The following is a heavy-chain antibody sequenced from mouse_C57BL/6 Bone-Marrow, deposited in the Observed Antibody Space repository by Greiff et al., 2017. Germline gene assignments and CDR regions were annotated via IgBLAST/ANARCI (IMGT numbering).Heavy chain of an antibody. J-gene: IGHJ2*01. D-gene: IGHD1-1*01. CDR1: GYTFTVYE. CDR3: TRQDTTVV. V-gene: IGHV1-15*01. Sequence: VQLQQSGAELVRPGASVTLSCKASGYTFTVYEMHWVKQTPVHGLEWIGAIDPETGGTAYNQKFKGKAILTADKSSSTAYMELRSLTSEDSAVYYCTRQDTTVVWGQGTTLTVSS. CDR2: IDPETGGT.